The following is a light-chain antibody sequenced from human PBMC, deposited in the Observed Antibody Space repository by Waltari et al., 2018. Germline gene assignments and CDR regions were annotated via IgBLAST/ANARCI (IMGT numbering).Light chain of an antibody. J-gene: IGLJ2*01. V-gene: IGLV2-14*03. Sequence: QSALTQPASVSGSPGQPITISCTGTSSDVGGYNYVPWYQQHPGKAPKLMIYDVSNRPSGVSNRFSGSKSGNTASLTISGLQAEDEADYYCSSYTSSSTGVVFGGGTKLTVL. CDR2: DVS. CDR1: SSDVGGYNY. CDR3: SSYTSSSTGVV.